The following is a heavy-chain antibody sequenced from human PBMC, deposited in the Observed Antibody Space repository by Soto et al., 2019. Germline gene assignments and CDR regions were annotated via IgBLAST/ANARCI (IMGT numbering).Heavy chain of an antibody. V-gene: IGHV4-30-2*01. CDR2: MYHSGST. Sequence: PSETLSLTCAASGGSISSGGYAWSWIRQPPGKGLEWIGYMYHSGSTYYNPSLKSRVTISIDRSKNQFSLKLSSVTAADTAVYYCAKEKISTSCCNWFDPWGQGTLVTVS. CDR1: GGSISSGGYA. CDR3: AKEKISTSCCNWFDP. J-gene: IGHJ5*02. D-gene: IGHD2-2*01.